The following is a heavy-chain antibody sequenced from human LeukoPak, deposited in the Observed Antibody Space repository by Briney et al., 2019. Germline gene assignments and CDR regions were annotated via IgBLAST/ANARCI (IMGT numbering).Heavy chain of an antibody. D-gene: IGHD3-16*02. CDR1: GFTFDDYA. J-gene: IGHJ4*02. CDR3: AKDSRLGELSFVDY. CDR2: ISWNSGSI. Sequence: GGSPRLSCAASGFTFDDYAMHRVRQAPGKGLEWVSGISWNSGSIGYADSVKGRFTISRDNAKNSLYLQMNSLRAEDTALYYCAKDSRLGELSFVDYWGQGTLVTVSS. V-gene: IGHV3-9*01.